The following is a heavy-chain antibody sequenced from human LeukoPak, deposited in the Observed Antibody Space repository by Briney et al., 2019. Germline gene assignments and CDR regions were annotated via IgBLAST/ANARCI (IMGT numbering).Heavy chain of an antibody. J-gene: IGHJ4*02. Sequence: SETLSLTCAVSGGSISSSNWWSWVRQPPGKGLEWIGEIYHSGSTNYNPSLKSRVTISVDKSKNQFSLKLSSVTAADTAVYYCARKGMDGSGSYYRHWGQGTLVTVSS. CDR1: GGSISSSNW. V-gene: IGHV4-4*02. D-gene: IGHD3-10*01. CDR3: ARKGMDGSGSYYRH. CDR2: IYHSGST.